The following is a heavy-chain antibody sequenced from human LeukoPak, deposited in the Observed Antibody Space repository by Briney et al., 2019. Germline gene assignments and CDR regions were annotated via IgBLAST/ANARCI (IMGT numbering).Heavy chain of an antibody. V-gene: IGHV4-34*01. D-gene: IGHD5-18*01. Sequence: SETLSLTFAVYGGSFSGYYWSWIRQPPGKGLEWIGEINHSGSTNYNPSLKSRVTISVDTSKNQFSLKLSSVTAADTAVYYCAGSYGYDYWGQGTLVTVSS. J-gene: IGHJ4*02. CDR3: AGSYGYDY. CDR2: INHSGST. CDR1: GGSFSGYY.